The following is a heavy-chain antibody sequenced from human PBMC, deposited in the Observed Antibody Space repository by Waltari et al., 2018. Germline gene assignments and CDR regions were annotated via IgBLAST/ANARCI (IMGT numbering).Heavy chain of an antibody. J-gene: IGHJ6*02. CDR2: IYSGGGT. Sequence: VHVEESGGGLMQPGGSLRLSCAASGFTVSSFYMAWVRQASGKGLEWVALIYSGGGTYYADSVKGRFTISRDNSKNMVFLQMNSLRADDTAVYYCARETGVAVAGYGLDIWGQGTTVTVSS. D-gene: IGHD2-15*01. V-gene: IGHV3-53*01. CDR1: GFTVSSFY. CDR3: ARETGVAVAGYGLDI.